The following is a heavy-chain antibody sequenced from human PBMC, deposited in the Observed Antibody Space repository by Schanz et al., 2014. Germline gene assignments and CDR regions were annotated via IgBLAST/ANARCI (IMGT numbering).Heavy chain of an antibody. CDR3: ARDRRRYCSTASCLHDNWFDP. J-gene: IGHJ5*02. CDR1: GYAFTTYG. V-gene: IGHV1-18*01. CDR2: ISTSNGNT. Sequence: QVQLVQSGAEVKKPGASVRVSCKVSGYAFTTYGISWVRQAPGQGLEWMGWISTSNGNTNYIQKLQGRVTMTTDTSTSTAYMELRSLRSDDTAVYYCARDRRRYCSTASCLHDNWFDPWGQGTLVIVSS. D-gene: IGHD2-2*01.